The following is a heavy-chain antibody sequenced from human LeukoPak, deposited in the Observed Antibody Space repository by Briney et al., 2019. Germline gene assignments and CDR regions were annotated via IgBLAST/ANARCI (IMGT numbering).Heavy chain of an antibody. CDR3: ARDGRAGSGEYAFDI. J-gene: IGHJ3*02. V-gene: IGHV4-30-2*01. Sequence: SQTLSLTCTVSGGSISSGGYYWSWIRQPPGKGLEWIGHIYHSGSTYYNPSLKSRVTISVDRSKNQFSLKLSSVTAADTAVYYCARDGRAGSGEYAFDIWGQGTMVTVSS. CDR1: GGSISSGGYY. CDR2: IYHSGST. D-gene: IGHD3-10*01.